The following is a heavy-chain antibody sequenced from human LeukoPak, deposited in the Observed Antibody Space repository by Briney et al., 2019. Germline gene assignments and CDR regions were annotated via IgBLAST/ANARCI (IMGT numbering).Heavy chain of an antibody. J-gene: IGHJ6*02. V-gene: IGHV3-48*04. CDR3: ARDRTSEYSSSWDYYGMDV. CDR1: GFTFSSYS. CDR2: ISSSSSTI. D-gene: IGHD6-13*01. Sequence: GGSLRLSCAASGFTFSSYSMNWVRQAPGKGLEWVSYISSSSSTIYYADSVKGRFTISRDNAKNSLYLQMNSLRAEDTAVYYCARDRTSEYSSSWDYYGMDVWGQGTTVTVSS.